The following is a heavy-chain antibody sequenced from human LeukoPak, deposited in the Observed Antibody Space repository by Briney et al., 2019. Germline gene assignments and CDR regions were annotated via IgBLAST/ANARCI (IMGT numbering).Heavy chain of an antibody. J-gene: IGHJ4*02. CDR3: ARGREVVVPAAYDY. V-gene: IGHV4-34*01. CDR1: GGSFSGYY. D-gene: IGHD2-2*01. Sequence: PSETLSLTCAVYGGSFSGYYWSWIRQPPGKGLECIGEINHSGSTNYNPSLKSRVTISVDTSKNQFSLKLSSVTAADTAVYYCARGREVVVPAAYDYWGQGTLVTVSS. CDR2: INHSGST.